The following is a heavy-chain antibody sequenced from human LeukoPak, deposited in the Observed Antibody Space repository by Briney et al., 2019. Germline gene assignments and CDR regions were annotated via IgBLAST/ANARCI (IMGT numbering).Heavy chain of an antibody. CDR2: IYYSGST. CDR3: ARREPMVRGVIKYYPTWVDP. V-gene: IGHV4-39*07. D-gene: IGHD3-10*01. Sequence: SETLSLTCTVSGGSVSSSSYYWGWIRQPPGKGLEWIGSIYYSGSTYYNPSLKSRVTISVDTSKNQFSLKLSSVTAADTAVYYCARREPMVRGVIKYYPTWVDPWGQGTLVTVSS. J-gene: IGHJ5*02. CDR1: GGSVSSSSYY.